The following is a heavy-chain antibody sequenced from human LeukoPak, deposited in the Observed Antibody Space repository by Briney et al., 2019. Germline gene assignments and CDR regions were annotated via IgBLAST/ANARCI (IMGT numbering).Heavy chain of an antibody. CDR2: IWYDGSNK. V-gene: IGHV3-33*01. CDR1: GFTFSSYG. J-gene: IGHJ6*02. CDR3: ARDPLVPAAISYYYGMDV. D-gene: IGHD2-2*01. Sequence: GGSLRLSCAASGFTFSSYGVHWVRQAPGKGLEWVAVIWYDGSNKYYADSVKGRFTISRDNSKNTLYLQMNSLRAEDTAVYYCARDPLVPAAISYYYGMDVWGQGTTVTVSS.